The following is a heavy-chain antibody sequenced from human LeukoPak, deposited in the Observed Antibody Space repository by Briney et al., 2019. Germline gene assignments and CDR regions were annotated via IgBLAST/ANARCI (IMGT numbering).Heavy chain of an antibody. CDR2: IYTSGST. J-gene: IGHJ4*02. Sequence: SETLSLTCTVSGGSISSYYWSWIRQPAGKGLEWIGRIYTSGSTNYNPSLKSRVAMSVDTSKNQFSLKLTSVTAADAAVYYCARSRGSGSYFDYWGQGTLVTVSS. CDR1: GGSISSYY. V-gene: IGHV4-4*07. D-gene: IGHD3-10*01. CDR3: ARSRGSGSYFDY.